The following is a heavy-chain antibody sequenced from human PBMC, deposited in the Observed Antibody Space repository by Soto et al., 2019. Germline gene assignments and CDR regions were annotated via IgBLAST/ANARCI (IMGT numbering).Heavy chain of an antibody. J-gene: IGHJ4*02. CDR2: IWCEGSNE. CDR1: GFTFSSYG. Sequence: QVQRAESGGGVVQPGRSLRLYCAACGFTFSSYGMHWVRQAPGKGLEWGAVIWCEGSNEYYADSVKGRFTNSRDNYKNTVYLQINSLRPEDRAVYYCGRGKRSFDSWGQGILVTVSS. CDR3: GRGKRSFDS. V-gene: IGHV3-33*01.